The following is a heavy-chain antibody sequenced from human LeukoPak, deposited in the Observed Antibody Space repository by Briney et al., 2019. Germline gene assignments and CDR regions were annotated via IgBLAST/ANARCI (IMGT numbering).Heavy chain of an antibody. CDR1: GGSISSGGYS. J-gene: IGHJ4*02. D-gene: IGHD5-18*01. Sequence: PSETLSLTCAVSGGSISSGGYSWSWIRQPPGKGLEWIGEINHSGSTNYNPSLKSRVTISVDTSKNQFSLKLSSVTAADTAVYYCAGTAMVKFDYWGQGTLVTVSS. CDR3: AGTAMVKFDY. CDR2: INHSGST. V-gene: IGHV4-34*01.